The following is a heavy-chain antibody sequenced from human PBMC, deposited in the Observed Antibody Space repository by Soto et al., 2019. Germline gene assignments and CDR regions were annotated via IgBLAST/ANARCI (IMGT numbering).Heavy chain of an antibody. J-gene: IGHJ3*02. V-gene: IGHV3-21*01. CDR2: ISSSSSYI. Sequence: VGSLRLSCAASGFTFSSYSMNWVRQALGKGLEWVSSISSSSSYIYYADSVKGRFTISRDNAKNSLYMQMNSLRAEDTAVYYCARDRIWFGELYAFDIWCQGTMVTVSS. CDR3: ARDRIWFGELYAFDI. CDR1: GFTFSSYS. D-gene: IGHD3-10*01.